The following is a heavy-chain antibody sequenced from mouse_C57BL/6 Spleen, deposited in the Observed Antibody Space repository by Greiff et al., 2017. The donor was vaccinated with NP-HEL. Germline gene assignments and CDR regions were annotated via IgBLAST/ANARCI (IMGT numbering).Heavy chain of an antibody. D-gene: IGHD4-1*01. CDR1: GYAFSSSW. J-gene: IGHJ2*01. V-gene: IGHV1-82*01. CDR3: ARWEGVPY. Sequence: VQLQESGPELVKPGASVKISCKASGYAFSSSWMNWVKQRPGKGLEWIGRIYPGDGDTNYNGKFKGKATLTADKSSSTAYMQLSSLTSEDSAVYFCARWEGVPYWGQGTTLTVSS. CDR2: IYPGDGDT.